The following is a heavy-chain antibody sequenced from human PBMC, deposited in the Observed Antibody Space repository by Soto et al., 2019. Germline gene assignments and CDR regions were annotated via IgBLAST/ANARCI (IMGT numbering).Heavy chain of an antibody. J-gene: IGHJ6*02. Sequence: VGSLRLSCAASGFTFSDYYMSWIRQAPGKGLEWVSYISSSGSTIYYADSVKGRFTISRDNAKNSLYLQMNSLRAEDTAVYYCARDRESCRDGHNCYYYYGMDVWGQGTTVTVSS. CDR3: ARDRESCRDGHNCYYYYGMDV. D-gene: IGHD2-15*01. CDR2: ISSSGSTI. CDR1: GFTFSDYY. V-gene: IGHV3-11*01.